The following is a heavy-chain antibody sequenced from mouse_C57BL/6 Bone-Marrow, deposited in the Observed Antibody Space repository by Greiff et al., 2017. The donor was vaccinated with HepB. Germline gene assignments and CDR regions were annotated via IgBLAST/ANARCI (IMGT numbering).Heavy chain of an antibody. CDR3: ARHDHYGGFAY. V-gene: IGHV5-15*01. J-gene: IGHJ3*01. D-gene: IGHD1-1*01. Sequence: EVQVVESGGGLVQPGGSLKLSCAASGFTFSDYGMAWVRQAPRKGPEWVAFISNLAYSIYYADTVTGRFTISRENAKNTLYLEMSSLRSEDTAMYYCARHDHYGGFAYWGQGTLVTVSA. CDR2: ISNLAYSI. CDR1: GFTFSDYG.